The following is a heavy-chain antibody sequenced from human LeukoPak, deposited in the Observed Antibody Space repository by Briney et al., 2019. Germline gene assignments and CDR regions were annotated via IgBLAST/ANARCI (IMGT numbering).Heavy chain of an antibody. CDR2: ISDSGGIT. J-gene: IGHJ4*02. Sequence: ETLSLTCTVSGGSISSSSYYWGWIRQAPGKGLEWVSGISDSGGITNYAASVKGRFTISRDNSKDTLYLQMNSLRAEDTAVYYCAKEDSVRREFDYWGQGTLATVSS. CDR1: GGSISSSSYY. CDR3: AKEDSVRREFDY. V-gene: IGHV3-23*01.